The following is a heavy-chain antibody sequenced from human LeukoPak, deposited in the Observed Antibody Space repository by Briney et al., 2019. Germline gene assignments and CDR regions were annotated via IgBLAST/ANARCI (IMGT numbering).Heavy chain of an antibody. J-gene: IGHJ4*02. D-gene: IGHD1-26*01. V-gene: IGHV3-7*01. CDR3: ARDLGELLPYYFDY. Sequence: PGGSLRLSCAASGFTFSIYWMSLVRQAPGKGLEWVANIKQDGSEKYYVDSVKGRFTISRDNAKNSLYLQMNSLRAEDTAVYYCARDLGELLPYYFDYWGQGTLVTVSS. CDR1: GFTFSIYW. CDR2: IKQDGSEK.